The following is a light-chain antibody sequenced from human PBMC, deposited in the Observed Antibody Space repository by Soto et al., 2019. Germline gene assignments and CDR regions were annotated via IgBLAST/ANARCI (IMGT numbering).Light chain of an antibody. CDR3: SSYTSSRPGVL. J-gene: IGLJ2*01. CDR2: DVT. CDR1: SSDVGGYNY. V-gene: IGLV2-14*01. Sequence: QSALTQPASVSGSPGQSITISCTGTSSDVGGYNYVSWYEQHPGKAPKLMIYDVTNRPSGVSNRFSGSKSGDTASLTISGLQAEDEADYYCSSYTSSRPGVLFGGGTQLTVL.